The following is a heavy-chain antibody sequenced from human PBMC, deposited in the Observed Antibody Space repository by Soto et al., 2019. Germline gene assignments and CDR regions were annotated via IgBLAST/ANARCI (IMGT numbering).Heavy chain of an antibody. CDR1: GFTFSSYA. CDR2: ISGSGGST. D-gene: IGHD3-22*01. J-gene: IGHJ6*02. V-gene: IGHV3-23*01. Sequence: GGSLRLSCAASGFTFSSYAMSWVRQAPGKGLEWVSAISGSGGSTYYADSVKGRFTISRDNSKNTLYLQMNSLRAEDTAVYYCAMTYYYDSSGYYYYYYGMDVWGQGTTVTVSS. CDR3: AMTYYYDSSGYYYYYYGMDV.